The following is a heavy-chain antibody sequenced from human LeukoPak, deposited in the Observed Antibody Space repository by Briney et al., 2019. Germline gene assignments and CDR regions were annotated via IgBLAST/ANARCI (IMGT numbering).Heavy chain of an antibody. D-gene: IGHD6-13*01. CDR3: ATAGYSSSWYNYYYYGMDV. CDR1: GGTFSSYA. CDR2: IIPIFGTA. V-gene: IGHV1-69*13. J-gene: IGHJ6*02. Sequence: SVKVSCKASGGTFSSYAISWVRQAPGQGLEWMGGIIPIFGTANYAQKFQGRVTITADESTSTAYMELSSLRSEDTAVYYCATAGYSSSWYNYYYYGMDVWGQGTTVTVSS.